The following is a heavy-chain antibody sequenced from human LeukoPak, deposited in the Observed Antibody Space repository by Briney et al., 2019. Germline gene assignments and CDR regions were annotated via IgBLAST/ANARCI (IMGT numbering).Heavy chain of an antibody. J-gene: IGHJ5*02. Sequence: AGGSLRLSCAASGFTFSSYGMHWVRQAPGKGLEWVAVIWYDGSNKYYADSVKGRFTISRDNSKNTLYLQMNSLRAEDTAVCYCARETPQNWFDPWGQGTLVTVSS. CDR2: IWYDGSNK. V-gene: IGHV3-33*01. CDR3: ARETPQNWFDP. CDR1: GFTFSSYG.